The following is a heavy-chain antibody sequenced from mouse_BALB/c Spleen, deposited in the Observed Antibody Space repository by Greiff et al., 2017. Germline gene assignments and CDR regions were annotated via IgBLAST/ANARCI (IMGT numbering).Heavy chain of an antibody. CDR3: ARDGYHGGFFDY. J-gene: IGHJ2*01. Sequence: EVKVEESGGGLVKPGGSLKLSCAASGFTFSDYYMYWVRQTPEKRLEWVATISDGGSYTYYPDSVKGRFTISRDNAKNNLYLQMSSLKSEDTAMYYCARDGYHGGFFDYWGQGTTLTVSS. D-gene: IGHD2-2*01. V-gene: IGHV5-4*02. CDR1: GFTFSDYY. CDR2: ISDGGSYT.